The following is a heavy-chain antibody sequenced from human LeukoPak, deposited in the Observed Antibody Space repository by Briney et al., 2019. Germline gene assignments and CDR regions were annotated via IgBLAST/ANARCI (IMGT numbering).Heavy chain of an antibody. J-gene: IGHJ4*02. CDR1: GGSISSYY. Sequence: PSETLSLTCTVSGGSISSYYWSWIRQPPGKGLEWIGYIYYSGSTNYNPSLKSRVTISVDTSKNQFSLKLSSVTAADTAVYYCASHYYDSSGYYFDYWGQGTLVTVSS. D-gene: IGHD3-22*01. CDR3: ASHYYDSSGYYFDY. V-gene: IGHV4-59*12. CDR2: IYYSGST.